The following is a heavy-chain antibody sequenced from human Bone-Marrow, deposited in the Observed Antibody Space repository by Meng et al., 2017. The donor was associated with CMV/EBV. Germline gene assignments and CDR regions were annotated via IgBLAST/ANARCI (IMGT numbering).Heavy chain of an antibody. Sequence: ASVKVSCKASGYTFTSYGISWVRQAPGQGLEWMGWISAYNGNTNYAQKLQGRVTMTTDTSTSTAYMELRSLRSDDTAVYYCAKDPSITIFGVVIRKYYYYGMVVWGQGTTVTVSS. D-gene: IGHD3-3*01. CDR3: AKDPSITIFGVVIRKYYYYGMVV. J-gene: IGHJ6*01. CDR1: GYTFTSYG. CDR2: ISAYNGNT. V-gene: IGHV1-18*01.